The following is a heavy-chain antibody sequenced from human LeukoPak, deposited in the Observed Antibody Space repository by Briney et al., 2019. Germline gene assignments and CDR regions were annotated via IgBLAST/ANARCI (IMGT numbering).Heavy chain of an antibody. V-gene: IGHV1-24*01. D-gene: IGHD3-10*01. J-gene: IGHJ5*02. Sequence: ASVKVSCKVSGYTLTELCIHWVRRAPGKGLEWVGGFDPEDGETIYAQGFQGRVTMTKDASTDTAFMELSSVRSEDTAVYYCATLGSDGSGSYYNENWFDPWGQGTLVTVSS. CDR3: ATLGSDGSGSYYNENWFDP. CDR2: FDPEDGET. CDR1: GYTLTELC.